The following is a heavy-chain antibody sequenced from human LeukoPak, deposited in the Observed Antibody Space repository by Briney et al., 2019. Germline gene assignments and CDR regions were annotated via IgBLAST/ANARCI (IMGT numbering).Heavy chain of an antibody. CDR1: GFTFSSYW. Sequence: RGSLRLSCVGSGFTFSSYWMLWVRQAPGKGLVWVSRINTDGSTTSYADSVKGRFTFSRDNAKNTLYLQMKSLRAEDTAVYYCTRYLSGGFDSWGQGTLVTVSS. CDR2: INTDGSTT. V-gene: IGHV3-74*01. J-gene: IGHJ4*02. D-gene: IGHD2-15*01. CDR3: TRYLSGGFDS.